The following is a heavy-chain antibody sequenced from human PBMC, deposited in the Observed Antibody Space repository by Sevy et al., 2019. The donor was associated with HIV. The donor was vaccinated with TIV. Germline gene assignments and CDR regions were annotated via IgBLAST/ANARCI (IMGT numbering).Heavy chain of an antibody. V-gene: IGHV3-7*01. J-gene: IGHJ5*02. Sequence: GGSLRLYCEVSGFTFSDFWMTWVSQSPGKGLEWVAYMNQHGTHINLLDSVRGRFTISSDNAKNSLYLQMDSLRAEDTAIYYWARDPDWGALDRWGQGTLVTVSS. D-gene: IGHD7-27*01. CDR1: GFTFSDFW. CDR2: MNQHGTHI. CDR3: ARDPDWGALDR.